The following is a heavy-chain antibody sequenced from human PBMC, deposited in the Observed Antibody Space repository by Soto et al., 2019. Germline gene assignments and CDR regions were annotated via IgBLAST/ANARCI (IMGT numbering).Heavy chain of an antibody. CDR2: ISSDGSST. D-gene: IGHD3-9*01. V-gene: IGHV3-74*01. CDR1: GFSFRSYW. CDR3: AIEYYGVLTGYDNDY. Sequence: EVQLVESGGGLVQSGGSLGLSCAASGFSFRSYWMHWVRKAPGKGLVWVARISSDGSSTTYADSANGRFTISRDNAANTLYLQMSSLIAEDTAVYYCAIEYYGVLTGYDNDYWGQGTLVTVSS. J-gene: IGHJ4*02.